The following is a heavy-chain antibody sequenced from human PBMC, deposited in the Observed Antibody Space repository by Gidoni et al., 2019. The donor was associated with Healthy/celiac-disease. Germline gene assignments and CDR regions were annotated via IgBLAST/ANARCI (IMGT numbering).Heavy chain of an antibody. J-gene: IGHJ4*02. CDR2: ISYDGSNK. CDR1: GFTFSSYA. Sequence: QVQLVESGGGVVQPGRSLRLSCAASGFTFSSYAMHWVRQAPGKGLEWVAVISYDGSNKYYADSVKGRFTISRDNSKNTLYLQMNSLRAEDTAVYYCGADGIFDYWGQGTLVTVSS. V-gene: IGHV3-30-3*01. CDR3: GADGIFDY. D-gene: IGHD6-19*01.